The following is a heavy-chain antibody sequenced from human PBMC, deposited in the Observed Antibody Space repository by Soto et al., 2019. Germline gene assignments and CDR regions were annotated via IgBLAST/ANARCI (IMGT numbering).Heavy chain of an antibody. V-gene: IGHV1-46*01. CDR2: INPNSGST. J-gene: IGHJ6*02. CDR3: ARAGIAYCSRTTCYLYYYVMDV. CDR1: GYSVTSYY. Sequence: ASVKVSCKASGYSVTSYYMHWVRQAPGQGLEWMGIINPNSGSTTYAQKFQGRVTMTRDMSTSTVYMELTSLTSGDTAVYYCARAGIAYCSRTTCYLYYYVMDVWG. D-gene: IGHD2-2*01.